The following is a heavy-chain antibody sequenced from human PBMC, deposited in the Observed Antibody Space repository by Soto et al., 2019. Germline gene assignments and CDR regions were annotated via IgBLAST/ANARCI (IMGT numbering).Heavy chain of an antibody. J-gene: IGHJ4*02. Sequence: GGSLRLSCAASGFTFSTYTLNWVRQAPGKGLEWVSSISSGSSYIYYAGSVKGRFTISSDNAKNSLYLQMNSLRAEDTAVYYCARGVYYFDYWGQGTLVTVSS. CDR2: ISSGSSYI. CDR3: ARGVYYFDY. V-gene: IGHV3-21*01. CDR1: GFTFSTYT.